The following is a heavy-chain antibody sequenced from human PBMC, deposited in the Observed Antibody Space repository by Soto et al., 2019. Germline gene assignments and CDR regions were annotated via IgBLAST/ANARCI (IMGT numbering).Heavy chain of an antibody. D-gene: IGHD1-26*01. V-gene: IGHV4-59*01. CDR2: IYGTGTT. CDR1: DGSISIYY. J-gene: IGHJ4*02. CDR3: AGFSSGTYLFGL. Sequence: PSETLSLTCTVSDGSISIYYWSWIRQPPGKGLEWIGYIYGTGTTNYAPSLKNRVTMSLHTSKNQFSLTLSSVTAADTAMYYCAGFSSGTYLFGLWGPGTPVTVSS.